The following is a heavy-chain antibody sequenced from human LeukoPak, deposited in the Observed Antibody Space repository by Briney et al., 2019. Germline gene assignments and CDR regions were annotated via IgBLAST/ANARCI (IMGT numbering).Heavy chain of an antibody. Sequence: SETLSLTCTVSGGSISSYYWSWIRQPAGKGLEWIGRIYTSGSTNYNPSLKSRVTMSVDTYKNQFSLKLSSVTAADAAVYYCARDVLVRGDNWFDPWGQGTLVTVSS. CDR1: GGSISSYY. CDR3: ARDVLVRGDNWFDP. D-gene: IGHD3-10*01. CDR2: IYTSGST. J-gene: IGHJ5*02. V-gene: IGHV4-4*07.